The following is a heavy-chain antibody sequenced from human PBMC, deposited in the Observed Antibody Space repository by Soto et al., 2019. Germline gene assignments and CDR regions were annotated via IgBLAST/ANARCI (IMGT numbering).Heavy chain of an antibody. CDR3: VRGGSCRGGSCYPNLDFYGDYEGFDY. CDR1: GFTFSSYA. D-gene: IGHD2-15*01. J-gene: IGHJ4*02. Sequence: GGSLRLSCAASGFTFSSYAMSWVRQAPGKGLVCVALIRYEGTNKYYVDSVKGRFTVSRDNSKKTLYLQMNSLRADDTGVYYCVRGGSCRGGSCYPNLDFYGDYEGFDYWGQGTLVTVSS. V-gene: IGHV3-33*08. CDR2: IRYEGTNK.